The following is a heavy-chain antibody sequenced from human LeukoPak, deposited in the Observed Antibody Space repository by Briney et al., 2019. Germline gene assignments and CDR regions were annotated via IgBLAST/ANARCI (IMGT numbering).Heavy chain of an antibody. D-gene: IGHD3-3*01. Sequence: ASVKVSCKASGYTFTSYDINWVRQATGQGLEWMGWMNPNSGNTGYAQKFQGRVTMTRNTSISTAYMELSSLRSEDTAVYYCARAWRSGYYIVFWGQGTMVTVSS. CDR2: MNPNSGNT. CDR1: GYTFTSYD. CDR3: ARAWRSGYYIVF. J-gene: IGHJ3*01. V-gene: IGHV1-8*01.